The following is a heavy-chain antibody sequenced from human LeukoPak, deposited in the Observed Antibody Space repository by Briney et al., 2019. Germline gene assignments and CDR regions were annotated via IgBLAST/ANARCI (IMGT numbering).Heavy chain of an antibody. J-gene: IGHJ4*02. CDR1: GFTFSSYG. D-gene: IGHD5-24*01. CDR3: AKDLRDGYNYDY. V-gene: IGHV3-30*02. Sequence: GGSLRLSCAASGFTFSSYGMHWVRQAPGKGLEWVAFIRYDGSNKYYADSVKGRFTISRDNSKNTLYLQMNSLRAEDTAVYYCAKDLRDGYNYDYWGQGTLVTVSS. CDR2: IRYDGSNK.